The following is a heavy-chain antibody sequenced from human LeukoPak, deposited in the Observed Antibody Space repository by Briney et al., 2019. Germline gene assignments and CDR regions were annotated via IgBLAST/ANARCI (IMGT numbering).Heavy chain of an antibody. D-gene: IGHD3-9*01. V-gene: IGHV3-74*01. Sequence: GGSLRLSCAASGFTFSNHWMHWVRQAPGKGLVWVSRINIDGSDTRYADSVKGRFTISRDNAKNTLYLQMNTLRAEDTAVYYRARETAVSVGIFFDYWGQGTLVTVSS. CDR1: GFTFSNHW. CDR2: INIDGSDT. J-gene: IGHJ4*02. CDR3: ARETAVSVGIFFDY.